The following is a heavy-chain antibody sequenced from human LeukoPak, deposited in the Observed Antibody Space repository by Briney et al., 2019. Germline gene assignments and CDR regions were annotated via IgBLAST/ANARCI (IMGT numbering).Heavy chain of an antibody. CDR2: IYYSGST. V-gene: IGHV4-59*01. J-gene: IGHJ4*02. CDR1: SGSIRTSY. CDR3: ARARSLGALDY. Sequence: SETLSLTCTVSSGSIRTSYCSWIRQPPGKGLEWIGYIYYSGSTNYNPSLKSRVTISVDTSKNQFSLKLSSVTAADTAVYYCARARSLGALDYWGQGTLVTVSS.